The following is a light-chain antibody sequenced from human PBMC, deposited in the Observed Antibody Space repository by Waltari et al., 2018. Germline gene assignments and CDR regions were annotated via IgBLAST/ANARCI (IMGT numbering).Light chain of an antibody. CDR2: GAP. J-gene: IGKJ2*01. V-gene: IGKV3-20*01. CDR1: QRVTSNI. CDR3: HQYGTTPWS. Sequence: EVVLTQSPGTLSLSPGERATLPCRAGQRVTSNIIAWYQHQPGQHPRLLFYGAPTRATGIPGMFSGCCCGTDFSLIINRLNREDFAVYYCHQYGTTPWSFGQGTQLEI.